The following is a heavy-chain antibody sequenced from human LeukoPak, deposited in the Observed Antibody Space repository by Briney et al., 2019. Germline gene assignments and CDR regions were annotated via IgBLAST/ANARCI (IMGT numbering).Heavy chain of an antibody. CDR2: IAVYNGNT. V-gene: IGHV1-18*01. CDR3: ARDQLVLPRGISGY. J-gene: IGHJ4*02. CDR1: GYTFSSFG. D-gene: IGHD1-14*01. Sequence: ASVKVSCKASGYTFSSFGISWVRQAPGQGLEWMGWIAVYNGNTNYAQKFQGRLTMTTDTSTSTAYMELRSLRSDDTALYYCARDQLVLPRGISGYWGQGTLVTVSS.